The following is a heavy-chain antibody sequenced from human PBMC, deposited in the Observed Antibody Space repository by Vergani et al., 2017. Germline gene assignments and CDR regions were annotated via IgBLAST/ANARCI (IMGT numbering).Heavy chain of an antibody. CDR2: TYYRSKWYN. CDR1: GDSVSSNSAA. D-gene: IGHD2-2*01. Sequence: QVQLQQSGPGLVKPSQTLSLTCAISGDSVSSNSAAWNWIRQSPSRGLEWLGMTYYRSKWYNDYAVSVKSRITINPDTSKNQFSLQLNSVTPEDTAVYYCAREVVVVPAAIKYYYYYMDVWGKGTTVTVSS. J-gene: IGHJ6*03. CDR3: AREVVVVPAAIKYYYYYMDV. V-gene: IGHV6-1*01.